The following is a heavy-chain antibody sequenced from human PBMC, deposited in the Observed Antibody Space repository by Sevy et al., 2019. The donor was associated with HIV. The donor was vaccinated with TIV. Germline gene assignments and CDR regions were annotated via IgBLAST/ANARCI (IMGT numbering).Heavy chain of an antibody. J-gene: IGHJ4*02. Sequence: GGSLRLSCTVSGFTFGDYCMSWVRQAPGKGLEWVAFIKSKAHGGTLDYAASVKGRFTISRDDSKNIAHLKINDLRTEDTAIYDCTRWKGAQTILDYWGQGALVTVSS. CDR1: GFTFGDYC. CDR2: IKSKAHGGTL. CDR3: TRWKGAQTILDY. D-gene: IGHD2-21*01. V-gene: IGHV3-49*04.